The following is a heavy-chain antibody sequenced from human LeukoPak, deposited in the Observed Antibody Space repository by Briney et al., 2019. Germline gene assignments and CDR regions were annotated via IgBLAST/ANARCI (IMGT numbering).Heavy chain of an antibody. CDR3: AKDAKEIAVAGTYSRFDY. D-gene: IGHD6-19*01. J-gene: IGHJ4*02. CDR2: ISGSGGST. V-gene: IGHV3-23*01. CDR1: GFTFSSYA. Sequence: PGGSLRLSCAASGFTFSSYAMSWVRQAPGKGLEWVSAISGSGGSTYYADSVKGRFTISRDNSKNTLYLQMNSLRAEDTAVYYCAKDAKEIAVAGTYSRFDYWGQGTLVTVSS.